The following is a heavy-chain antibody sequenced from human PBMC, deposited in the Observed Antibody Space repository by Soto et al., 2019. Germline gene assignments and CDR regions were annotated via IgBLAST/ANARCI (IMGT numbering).Heavy chain of an antibody. CDR1: GYTFTSYA. D-gene: IGHD3-22*01. CDR2: INAGNGNT. Sequence: ASVKVSCKASGYTFTSYAMHWVRQAPGQRLEWMGWINAGNGNTKYSQKFQGRFTISRDNSKNTVYLQMNSLRAEDTALYYCAKDTYYHDSSGYYIFDYWGQGTLVTVSS. J-gene: IGHJ4*02. V-gene: IGHV1-3*01. CDR3: AKDTYYHDSSGYYIFDY.